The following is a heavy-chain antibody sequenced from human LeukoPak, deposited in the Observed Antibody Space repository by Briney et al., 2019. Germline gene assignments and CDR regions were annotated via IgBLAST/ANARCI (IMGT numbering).Heavy chain of an antibody. CDR2: IYYSGST. Sequence: SETLSLTCTVSGGSISSSSYYWGWIRQPPGKGLEWIGNIYYSGSTYYNPSLKSRVTISVDTSNNQFSLKLSSVTAADTAVYYCARRNYYYYYYMDVWGKGTTVTISS. J-gene: IGHJ6*03. CDR1: GGSISSSSYY. V-gene: IGHV4-39*07. CDR3: ARRNYYYYYYMDV.